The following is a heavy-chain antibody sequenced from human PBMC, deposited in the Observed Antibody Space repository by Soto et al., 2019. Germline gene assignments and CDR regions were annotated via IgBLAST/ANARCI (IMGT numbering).Heavy chain of an antibody. Sequence: GGSLRLSCAASGFTFRSYDIHWVRQAPGKGLEWVAVISYDGRDEYYAESVKGRFTISRDNSKNTLYLQMNSLRADDTAVYYCAREDRITIFGVGYYYYGMDVWGQGTTVTVSS. D-gene: IGHD3-3*01. V-gene: IGHV3-30*03. CDR1: GFTFRSYD. CDR2: ISYDGRDE. J-gene: IGHJ6*02. CDR3: AREDRITIFGVGYYYYGMDV.